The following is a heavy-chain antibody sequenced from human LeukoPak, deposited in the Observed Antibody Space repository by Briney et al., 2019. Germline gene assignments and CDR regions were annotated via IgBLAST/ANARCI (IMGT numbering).Heavy chain of an antibody. CDR3: AKDGIAVAGNDY. D-gene: IGHD6-19*01. CDR2: IKQDGSEK. V-gene: IGHV3-7*03. Sequence: PGGSLRLSCAASGFTFSIYWMSWVRQAPGKGLEWVANIKQDGSEKYYVDSVKGRFTISRDNAKNSLYLQMNSLRAEDTAVYYCAKDGIAVAGNDYWGQGTLVTVSS. J-gene: IGHJ4*02. CDR1: GFTFSIYW.